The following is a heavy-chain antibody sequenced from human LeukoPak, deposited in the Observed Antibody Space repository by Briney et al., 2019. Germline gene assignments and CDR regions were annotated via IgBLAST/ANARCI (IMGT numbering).Heavy chain of an antibody. CDR1: GFTFNTYT. J-gene: IGHJ6*02. V-gene: IGHV3-21*05. D-gene: IGHD2-2*02. CDR2: ISGSSGII. CDR3: ARDRELRYCSSTSCYNYFGMDV. Sequence: GGSLRLSCAASGFTFNTYTMNWVRQAPGKGLEWVSYISGSSGIIDYADSVKGRFTISRDNAKNSLYLQMNSLRAEDTALYYCARDRELRYCSSTSCYNYFGMDVWGQGTTVTVSS.